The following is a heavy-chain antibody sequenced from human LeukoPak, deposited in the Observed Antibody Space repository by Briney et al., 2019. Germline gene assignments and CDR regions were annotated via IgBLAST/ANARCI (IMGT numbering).Heavy chain of an antibody. CDR3: ARSYYDFWSGFYGMDV. CDR1: GYTFTHNW. CDR2: IYPGDSDT. J-gene: IGHJ6*02. D-gene: IGHD3-3*01. Sequence: GESLKISCKVSGYTFTHNWIGWVRQMPGKGLEWMGIIYPGDSDTRYSPSFQGQVTISADKSISTAYLQWSSLKASDTAMYYCARSYYDFWSGFYGMDVWGQGTTVTVSS. V-gene: IGHV5-51*01.